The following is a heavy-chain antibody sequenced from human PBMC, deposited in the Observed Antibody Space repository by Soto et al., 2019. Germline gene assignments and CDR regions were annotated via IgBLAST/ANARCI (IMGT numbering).Heavy chain of an antibody. CDR1: GGSISSYY. V-gene: IGHV4-59*08. D-gene: IGHD3-3*01. Sequence: SETLSLTCTVSGGSISSYYWSWIRQPPGKGLEWIGYIYYSGSTNYNPSLKSRVTISVDTSKNQFSLKLSSVTAAATAVYYCARHRSFLELFDYWGQGTLVTVSS. CDR3: ARHRSFLELFDY. CDR2: IYYSGST. J-gene: IGHJ4*02.